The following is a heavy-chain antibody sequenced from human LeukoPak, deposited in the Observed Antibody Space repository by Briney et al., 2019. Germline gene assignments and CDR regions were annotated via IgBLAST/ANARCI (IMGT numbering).Heavy chain of an antibody. CDR3: ARDSGGYSYGHQLNY. CDR1: GFTFSSYW. CDR2: IKQDGSEK. Sequence: TGGSLRLSCAASGFTFSSYWMSWVRQAPGKGLEWVANIKQDGSEKYYVDSVKGRFTISRDNAKNSLYLQMNSLRAEDTAVYYCARDSGGYSYGHQLNYWGQGTLVTVSS. D-gene: IGHD5-18*01. V-gene: IGHV3-7*01. J-gene: IGHJ4*02.